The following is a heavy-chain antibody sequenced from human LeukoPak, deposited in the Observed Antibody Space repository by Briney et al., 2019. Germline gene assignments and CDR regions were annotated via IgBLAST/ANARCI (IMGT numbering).Heavy chain of an antibody. CDR1: GFTFSSYG. CDR3: AKDHGVTTPDAFDI. V-gene: IGHV3-30*02. D-gene: IGHD4-17*01. CDR2: IRYDGSNK. J-gene: IGHJ3*02. Sequence: GGSLRLSCAASGFTFSSYGMHWVRQAPGKGQEWVAFIRYDGSNKYYADSVKGRFTISRDNSKNTLYLQMNSLRAEDTAVYYCAKDHGVTTPDAFDIWGQGTMVTVSS.